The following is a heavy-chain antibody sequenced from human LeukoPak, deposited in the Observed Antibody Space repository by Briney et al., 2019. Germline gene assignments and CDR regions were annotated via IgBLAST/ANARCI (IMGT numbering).Heavy chain of an antibody. CDR2: INPNSGGT. J-gene: IGHJ6*03. V-gene: IGHV1-2*02. D-gene: IGHD6-13*01. CDR3: ATTTISAAGSHYYYYMDV. Sequence: ASVKVSCKASGYTFTGYYMHWVRQAPGQGLEWMGWINPNSGGTNYAQKFQGRVTMTRDTSISTAYMELSRLRSDDTAVYYCATTTISAAGSHYYYYMDVWGKGTTVTVSS. CDR1: GYTFTGYY.